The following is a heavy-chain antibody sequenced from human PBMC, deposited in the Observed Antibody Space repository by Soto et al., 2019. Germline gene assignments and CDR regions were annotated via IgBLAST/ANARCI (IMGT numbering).Heavy chain of an antibody. CDR1: GFTFSSYA. CDR2: ISGSGGST. J-gene: IGHJ4*01. Sequence: GGSLRLSCAASGFTFSSYAMSWVRQAPGKGLEWVSAISGSGGSTYYADSVKGRFTISRDNSKNTLYLQMNSLRAEDTAVYYCAKAHKSAGTGRLVDYWGQEPWSPSPQ. V-gene: IGHV3-23*01. D-gene: IGHD6-13*01. CDR3: AKAHKSAGTGRLVDY.